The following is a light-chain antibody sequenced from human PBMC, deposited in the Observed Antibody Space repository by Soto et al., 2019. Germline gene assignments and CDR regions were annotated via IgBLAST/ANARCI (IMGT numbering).Light chain of an antibody. CDR1: QGLSDS. J-gene: IGKJ5*01. CDR3: QQGHTWPLT. CDR2: VTS. Sequence: DIQMTQSPSSVSASVGDRVTITCRATQGLSDSLAWYQQKPGKAPRLLISVTSRLQSGVPSRFSGSASGTDFTLTIDRLQPEDLATYYCQQGHTWPLTFGQGTRLEIK. V-gene: IGKV1-12*01.